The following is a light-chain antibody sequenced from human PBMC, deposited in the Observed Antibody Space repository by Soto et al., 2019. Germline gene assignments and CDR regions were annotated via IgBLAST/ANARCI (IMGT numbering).Light chain of an antibody. CDR3: QQYGSSPPT. CDR1: QSVRSSY. Sequence: EIVLTQSPGTLSLSPGERATLSCRRASQSVRSSYLAWYQQKPGQAPRLLIYGASSRATGIPDRFSGSGSGTDFTLTISRLEPEDFAVYYCQQYGSSPPTFGQGTKVEIK. J-gene: IGKJ1*01. V-gene: IGKV3-20*01. CDR2: GAS.